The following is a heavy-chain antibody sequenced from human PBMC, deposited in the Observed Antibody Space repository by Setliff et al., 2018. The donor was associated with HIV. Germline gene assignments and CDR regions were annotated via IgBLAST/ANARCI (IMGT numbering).Heavy chain of an antibody. Sequence: SETLSLTCTVSGGSISSGSNYWSWIRQPAGKGLEWIGRIYTRGSTNYNPSLKSRVTISVDTSKNQFSLKLSSVTAADTAVYYCATYADRESNRFDPWGQGILVTVSS. J-gene: IGHJ5*02. D-gene: IGHD3-10*01. V-gene: IGHV4-61*02. CDR3: ATYADRESNRFDP. CDR2: IYTRGST. CDR1: GGSISSGSNY.